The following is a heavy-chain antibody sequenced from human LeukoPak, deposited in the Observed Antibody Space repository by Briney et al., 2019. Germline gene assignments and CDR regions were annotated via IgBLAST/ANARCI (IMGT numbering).Heavy chain of an antibody. CDR2: IYYSGST. CDR1: GGSISSSSYY. Sequence: SETLSLTCTVSGGSISSSSYYWGWIRQPPGKGLEGIGSIYYSGSTYYNPSLKSRVTISVDTSKNQFSLKLSSVTAADTAVYYCASGRPATDAFDIWGQGTMVTVSS. D-gene: IGHD2-2*01. J-gene: IGHJ3*02. V-gene: IGHV4-39*01. CDR3: ASGRPATDAFDI.